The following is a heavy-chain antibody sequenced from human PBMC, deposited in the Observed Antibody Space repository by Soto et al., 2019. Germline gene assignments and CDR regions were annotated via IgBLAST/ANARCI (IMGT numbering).Heavy chain of an antibody. J-gene: IGHJ3*01. CDR1: GDSISNSRW. CDR2: IFHNGDT. D-gene: IGHD6-19*01. V-gene: IGHV4-4*02. Sequence: QVQLQESGPGLVKPSGTLSLTCAVSGDSISNSRWWTWVRQPPGKGLEWIGDIFHNGDTNYNPSLKSRVFISVDKSQNQFSRKVSSVTAADTAVYYCAYSTGWYRHDVWGQGTLVTVSS. CDR3: AYSTGWYRHDV.